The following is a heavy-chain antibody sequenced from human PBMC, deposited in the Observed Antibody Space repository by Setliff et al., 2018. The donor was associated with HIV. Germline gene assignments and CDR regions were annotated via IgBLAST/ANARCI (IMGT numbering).Heavy chain of an antibody. J-gene: IGHJ5*02. Sequence: SETLSLTCAVYDGSFSGYYWIWIRQPPGKGLEWIGEISHGGSANYNPSLKSRVTISEDTSKTQFSLTLSSVTAADTAVYYCASAPSYYNFWSAYLNMRDGHWFDPWGQGTLVTVSS. CDR1: DGSFSGYY. V-gene: IGHV4-34*01. CDR3: ASAPSYYNFWSAYLNMRDGHWFDP. D-gene: IGHD3-3*01. CDR2: ISHGGSA.